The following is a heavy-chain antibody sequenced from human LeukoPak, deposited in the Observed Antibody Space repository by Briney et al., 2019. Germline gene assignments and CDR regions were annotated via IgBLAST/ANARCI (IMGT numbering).Heavy chain of an antibody. CDR3: ARGDLWLGH. J-gene: IGHJ4*02. V-gene: IGHV3-7*01. Sequence: GGSLRLSCATSGFVFSSYWMCWVRQAPGKGLEWVANIKSDGSEEYYGDSVKGRFTISRDNAKNSLYLQMNSLRVEDTAVYYCARGDLWLGHWGQGSLVTVSS. D-gene: IGHD3-10*01. CDR2: IKSDGSEE. CDR1: GFVFSSYW.